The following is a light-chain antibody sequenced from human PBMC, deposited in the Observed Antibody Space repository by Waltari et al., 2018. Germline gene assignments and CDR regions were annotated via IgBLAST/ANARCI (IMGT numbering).Light chain of an antibody. CDR3: QQYNGYPLA. CDR1: LGISVY. J-gene: IGKJ5*01. Sequence: DIQITQSPSSLSASVGDRVTITCRASLGISVYLAWFRPKPGKAPESLIYAASSLESGVSSRFSGSGSGTDFSLTISSLQPEDSATYYCQQYNGYPLAFGQGTRLEIK. CDR2: AAS. V-gene: IGKV1-16*01.